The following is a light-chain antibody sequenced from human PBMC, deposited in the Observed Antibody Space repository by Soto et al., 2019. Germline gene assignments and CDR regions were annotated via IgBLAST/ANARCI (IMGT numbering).Light chain of an antibody. V-gene: IGKV3-20*01. Sequence: IVLTHSPVTLSLSPWERATLSCRASQSISSTYLAWYQQKPGQAPRLLIYGASSRATGIPDRFSGSGSGTDFTLTISRLEPEDFAVYYCQQYGSSGKFGQGTKVDIK. CDR1: QSISSTY. CDR3: QQYGSSGK. CDR2: GAS. J-gene: IGKJ1*01.